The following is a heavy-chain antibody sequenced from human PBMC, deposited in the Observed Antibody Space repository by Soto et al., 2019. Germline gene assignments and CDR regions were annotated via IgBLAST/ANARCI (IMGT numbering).Heavy chain of an antibody. Sequence: VQLVESGGGLVKPGGSLRLSCAASGFTFSSYSMNWVRQAPGKGLEWVSSISSSSSYIYYADSVKGRFTISRDNAKNSLYLQMNSLRAEDTAVYYCARDYYDSSGYYKDAFDIWGQGTMVTVSS. V-gene: IGHV3-21*01. CDR1: GFTFSSYS. D-gene: IGHD3-22*01. J-gene: IGHJ3*02. CDR3: ARDYYDSSGYYKDAFDI. CDR2: ISSSSSYI.